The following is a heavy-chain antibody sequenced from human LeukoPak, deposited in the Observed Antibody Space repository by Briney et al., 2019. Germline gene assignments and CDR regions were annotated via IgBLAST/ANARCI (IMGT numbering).Heavy chain of an antibody. CDR2: IYHSGST. Sequence: SETLSLTCAVSGGSISSSNWWSWVRQPPGKGLEWIGEIYHSGSTNYNPSLKSRVTISVDKSKNQFSLKLSSVTAADTAVYYCASTIVGAAYYFDYWGQGTLVTVPS. CDR3: ASTIVGAAYYFDY. V-gene: IGHV4-4*02. CDR1: GGSISSSNW. J-gene: IGHJ4*02. D-gene: IGHD1-26*01.